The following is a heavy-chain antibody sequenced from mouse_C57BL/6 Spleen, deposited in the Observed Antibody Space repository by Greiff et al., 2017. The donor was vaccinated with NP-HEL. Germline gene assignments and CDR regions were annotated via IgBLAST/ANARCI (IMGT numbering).Heavy chain of an antibody. D-gene: IGHD1-1*02. J-gene: IGHJ1*03. CDR3: ARWGVVGRWFEV. CDR1: GYTFTSYW. CDR2: IDPSDSYT. Sequence: QVQLQQPGAELVKPGASVKLSCKASGYTFTSYWMQWVKQRPGQGLEWIGEIDPSDSYTNYNQKFKGKATLTVDTSSSTAYMQLSSLTSEDSAVYYCARWGVVGRWFEVWGTGTTGTVSS. V-gene: IGHV1-50*01.